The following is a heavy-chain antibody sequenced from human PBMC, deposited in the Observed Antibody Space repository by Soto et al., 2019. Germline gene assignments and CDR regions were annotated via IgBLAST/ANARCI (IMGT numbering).Heavy chain of an antibody. CDR3: ARVVLSITRGAFDA. CDR2: ISHSGTS. Sequence: QVQLQESGPGLVKPSGTLSLTCAVSGGSISSTHWWTWVRQSPGKGLEYIGEISHSGTSNSNPSLKSRVTLAVDTPKNHFSLTLTTVTAADTAVYYCARVVLSITRGAFDAWGQGTPVIVSS. J-gene: IGHJ3*01. CDR1: GGSISSTHW. D-gene: IGHD1-20*01. V-gene: IGHV4-4*02.